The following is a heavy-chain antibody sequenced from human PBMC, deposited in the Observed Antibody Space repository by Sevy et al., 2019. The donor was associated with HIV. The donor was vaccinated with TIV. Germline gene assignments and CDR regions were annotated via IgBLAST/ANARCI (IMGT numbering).Heavy chain of an antibody. J-gene: IGHJ4*02. CDR3: AKIDQGKVTTLSSFDY. Sequence: GGYLRLSCAASGFTFSSYGMHWVRQAPGKGLEWVAVISYDGSNKYYADSVKGRFTISRDNSKNTLYLQMNSLRAEDTAVYYCAKIDQGKVTTLSSFDYWGQGTLVTVSS. D-gene: IGHD4-17*01. V-gene: IGHV3-30*18. CDR2: ISYDGSNK. CDR1: GFTFSSYG.